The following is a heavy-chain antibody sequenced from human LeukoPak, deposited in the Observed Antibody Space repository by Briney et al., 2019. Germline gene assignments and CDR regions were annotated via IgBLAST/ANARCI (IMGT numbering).Heavy chain of an antibody. D-gene: IGHD6-19*01. Sequence: GGSLRLSCAASGFTFSSYAMHWVRQAPGKGLEYVSAISSNGGSTYYANSVKGRFTISRDNSKNTLYLQMGSLRAEDMAVYYCARASETIAVADYWGQGTLVTVSS. CDR1: GFTFSSYA. V-gene: IGHV3-64*01. CDR3: ARASETIAVADY. CDR2: ISSNGGST. J-gene: IGHJ4*02.